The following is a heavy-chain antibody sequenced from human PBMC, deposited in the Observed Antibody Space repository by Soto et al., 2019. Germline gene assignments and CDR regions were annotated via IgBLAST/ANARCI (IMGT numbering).Heavy chain of an antibody. V-gene: IGHV3-23*01. D-gene: IGHD6-19*01. CDR2: ISGSGGST. CDR1: GFTVSSNY. CDR3: AKGYSSGPGAFDY. Sequence: GGSLRLSCAASGFTVSSNYMSWVRQAPGKGLEWVSAISGSGGSTYYADSVKGRFTISRDNSKNTLYLQMNSLRAEDTAVYYCAKGYSSGPGAFDYWGQGTLVTVSS. J-gene: IGHJ4*02.